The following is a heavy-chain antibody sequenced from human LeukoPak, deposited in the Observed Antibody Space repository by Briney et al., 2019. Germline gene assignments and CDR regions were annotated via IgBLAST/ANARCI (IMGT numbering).Heavy chain of an antibody. J-gene: IGHJ4*02. CDR2: TSSSDDGK. CDR1: GFSLSSYA. CDR3: AKLGTTSVTTGY. Sequence: GGSLRLSCTVSGFSLSSYAMSWVRRAPGKGLEWVSATSSSDDGKYYADSVRGRFTISRDNSRNTMYLQMNSLRGEDTAVYYCAKLGTTSVTTGYWGQGTLVTVSS. D-gene: IGHD4-17*01. V-gene: IGHV3-23*01.